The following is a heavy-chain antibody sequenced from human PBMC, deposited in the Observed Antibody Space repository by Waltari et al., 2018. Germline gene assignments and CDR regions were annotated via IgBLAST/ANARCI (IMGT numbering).Heavy chain of an antibody. J-gene: IGHJ5*02. CDR3: ARARYFGLLFAWFDP. CDR1: GASLSSSDW. CDR2: ISHSGDT. Sequence: QVQLQESGPGLVKSSETLSLTCTVSGASLSSSDWWTWVRQSPGKGLEWIGEISHSGDTDYHPSLKGRVTMSADRSRNQFSLNLNSVTAADTAVYYCARARYFGLLFAWFDPWGQGTLVTVSS. D-gene: IGHD2-21*02. V-gene: IGHV4-4*02.